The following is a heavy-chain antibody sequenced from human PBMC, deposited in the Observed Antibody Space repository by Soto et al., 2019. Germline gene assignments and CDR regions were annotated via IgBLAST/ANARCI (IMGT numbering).Heavy chain of an antibody. Sequence: ASVKVSCKASGYTFTSYAMHWVRQAPGQRLEWMGWINAGNGNTKYSQKFQGRVTITRDTSASTAYMELSSLRSEDTAVYYCARERLLWFGELPDFDYWGQGTLVTVSS. D-gene: IGHD3-10*01. V-gene: IGHV1-3*01. CDR3: ARERLLWFGELPDFDY. CDR2: INAGNGNT. CDR1: GYTFTSYA. J-gene: IGHJ4*02.